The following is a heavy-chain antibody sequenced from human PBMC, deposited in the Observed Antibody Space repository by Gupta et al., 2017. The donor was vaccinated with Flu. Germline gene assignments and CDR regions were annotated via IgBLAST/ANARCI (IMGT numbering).Heavy chain of an antibody. CDR2: IKQDGREK. D-gene: IGHD5-18*01. J-gene: IGHJ3*02. V-gene: IGHV3-7*01. CDR3: ARGGVDTAMMSRGAFDI. Sequence: EVQLVESGGGLVQPGGSLRLSCAASGFTFSSYWMSWVRQAPGKGLEWVANIKQDGREKYYVDSVKGRVTISRDNAKNSLYLQMNSLRAEDTAVYYCARGGVDTAMMSRGAFDIWGQGTMVTVSS. CDR1: GFTFSSYW.